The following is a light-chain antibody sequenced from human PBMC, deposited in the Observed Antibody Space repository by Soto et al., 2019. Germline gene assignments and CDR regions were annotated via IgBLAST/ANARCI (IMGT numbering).Light chain of an antibody. CDR3: SSYTSSSTPNWV. Sequence: QSVLTQPASVSGSPGQSITISCTGTSGDIGSYTYVSWYQQYPGKAPKLLISEVTNRPSGVSNRFSGSKSGNTASLTISGLQAEDEAHYYCSSYTSSSTPNWVFGGGTKLTVL. J-gene: IGLJ3*02. CDR1: SGDIGSYTY. V-gene: IGLV2-14*01. CDR2: EVT.